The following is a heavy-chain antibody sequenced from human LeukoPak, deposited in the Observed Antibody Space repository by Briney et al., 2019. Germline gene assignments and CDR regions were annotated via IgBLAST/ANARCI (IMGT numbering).Heavy chain of an antibody. CDR1: GFPFETNA. CDR2: IGNTET. D-gene: IGHD5-18*01. Sequence: GGSLRLSCATSGFPFETNAMSWDRQAPGKGLEWVATIGNTETFYADSVTGRFTISRDNSKNTVNLQMNRLGVEDTAIYYCSKAWIQFNRVFDCFDSWGQGTLVTVSS. CDR3: SKAWIQFNRVFDCFDS. J-gene: IGHJ4*02. V-gene: IGHV3-23*01.